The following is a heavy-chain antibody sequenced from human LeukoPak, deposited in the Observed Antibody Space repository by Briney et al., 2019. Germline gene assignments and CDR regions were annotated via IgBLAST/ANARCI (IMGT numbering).Heavy chain of an antibody. V-gene: IGHV4-59*01. Sequence: SETLCLTCTASGGSISSNYWSWIRQPPGKGLEWIGYIYDSGTTNYNPSLKSRATISEDTSKNQFSLKLSSVTAADTAVYYCARSTGGWSYFDYWGQGTLVTVSS. CDR3: ARSTGGWSYFDY. J-gene: IGHJ4*02. CDR1: GGSISSNY. CDR2: IYDSGTT. D-gene: IGHD6-19*01.